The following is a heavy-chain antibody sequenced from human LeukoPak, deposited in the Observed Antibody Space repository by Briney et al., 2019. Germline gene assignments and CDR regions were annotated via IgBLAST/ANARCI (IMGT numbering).Heavy chain of an antibody. CDR1: GFTFSSYI. Sequence: PGGSLRLSCAASGFTFSSYIMNWVRQAPGKGLEWVSYITSSSSAIYYADSVKGRFTISRDNAKNSLYLQMNSLRDEDTAVYYCVRDSSYAFDMWGQGTMVSVSS. V-gene: IGHV3-48*02. J-gene: IGHJ3*02. CDR3: VRDSSYAFDM. CDR2: ITSSSSAI.